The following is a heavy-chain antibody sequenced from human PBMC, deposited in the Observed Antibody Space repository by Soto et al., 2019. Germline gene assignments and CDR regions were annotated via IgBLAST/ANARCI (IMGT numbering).Heavy chain of an antibody. J-gene: IGHJ6*02. CDR3: AKNGQPPYYYYGLDV. D-gene: IGHD2-8*01. V-gene: IGHV1-18*01. CDR2: ISGYNGDT. CDR1: GYTFTRYG. Sequence: ALVKVSCKASGYTFTRYGISWVRQAPGQGLEWMGWISGYNGDTNYAQKFQGRVSMTIDTSTTTAYMELRSLTSDDTAVYYCAKNGQPPYYYYGLDVWG.